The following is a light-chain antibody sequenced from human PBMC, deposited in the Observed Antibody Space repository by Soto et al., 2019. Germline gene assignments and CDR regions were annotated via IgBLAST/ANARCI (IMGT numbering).Light chain of an antibody. CDR1: SSDVSTYKY. Sequence: QSALTQPPSASGSPGQSVTIPCTGTSSDVSTYKYVSWYQQHPGKAPKLMIYEDTKRPSGIPDRFSGSKSGNTASLTVSGLQAEDEADYFCCSYAGSNTYVFGTGTKVTV. J-gene: IGLJ1*01. CDR3: CSYAGSNTYV. CDR2: EDT. V-gene: IGLV2-8*01.